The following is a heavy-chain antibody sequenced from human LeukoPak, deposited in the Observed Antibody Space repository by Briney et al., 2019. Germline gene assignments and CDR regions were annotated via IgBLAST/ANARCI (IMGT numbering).Heavy chain of an antibody. Sequence: SETLSLLCTVSGGSISRYYWRWIRHPAGKALEWLVRIYTSGSTNYNPSLKSRVTISVDKSKNQFSLKLSSVTAADTAVYYCARDQGSSWYRMAFDYWGQGTLVTVSS. CDR3: ARDQGSSWYRMAFDY. J-gene: IGHJ4*02. CDR2: IYTSGST. CDR1: GGSISRYY. D-gene: IGHD6-13*01. V-gene: IGHV4-4*07.